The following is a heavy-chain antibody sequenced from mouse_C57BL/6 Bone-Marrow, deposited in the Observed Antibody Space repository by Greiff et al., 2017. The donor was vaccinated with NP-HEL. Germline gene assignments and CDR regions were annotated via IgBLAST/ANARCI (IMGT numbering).Heavy chain of an antibody. CDR1: GYTFTDYY. V-gene: IGHV1-26*01. J-gene: IGHJ2*01. CDR2: INPNNGGT. Sequence: VQLQQSGPELVKPGASVKISCKASGYTFTDYYMNWVKQSHGKSLEWIGDINPNNGGTSYNQKFKGKATLTVDKSSSTAYMELRSLTSEDSAVYYCARRTVGYYFDYWGQGTTLTVSS. D-gene: IGHD1-1*01. CDR3: ARRTVGYYFDY.